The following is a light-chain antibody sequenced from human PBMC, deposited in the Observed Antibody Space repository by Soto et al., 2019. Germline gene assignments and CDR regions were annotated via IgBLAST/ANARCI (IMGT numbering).Light chain of an antibody. Sequence: QSALTQPASVSGSPGQSIAISCTGTSNDVGGYNYVSWYQQHPVKAPQLIIYDVTNRPSGVSDRFSGSKSGNTASLTISGLQAEDEDDYYCSSYPSSSTPYVFGTGTKLTVL. J-gene: IGLJ1*01. CDR2: DVT. V-gene: IGLV2-14*01. CDR3: SSYPSSSTPYV. CDR1: SNDVGGYNY.